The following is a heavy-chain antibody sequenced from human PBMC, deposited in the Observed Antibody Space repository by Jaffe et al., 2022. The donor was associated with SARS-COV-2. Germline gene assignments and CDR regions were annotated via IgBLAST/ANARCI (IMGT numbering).Heavy chain of an antibody. V-gene: IGHV3-74*01. CDR1: GFTFSSYW. CDR3: TSGSTVTSYY. Sequence: EVQLVESGGGLVQPGGSLRLSCAASGFTFSSYWMHWVRQAPGKGLVWVSRISSDGSATYYADSVKGRFTISRDNAKNTLSLQMNSLRAEDTAVYYCTSGSTVTSYYWGQGTLVTVSS. D-gene: IGHD4-4*01. J-gene: IGHJ4*02. CDR2: ISSDGSAT.